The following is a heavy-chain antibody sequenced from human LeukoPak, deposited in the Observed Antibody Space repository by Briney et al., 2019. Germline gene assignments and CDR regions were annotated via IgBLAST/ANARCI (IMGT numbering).Heavy chain of an antibody. J-gene: IGHJ2*01. Sequence: GGSLRLSCAASGFTFTNYWMFWVRQAPGKGLVWVSGINPDGSTTTYADSVKGRITISRENAKSTLYLHMNILRVEDTAVYYCARGKWELLSHYWCFDLWGRGTLDTVSS. D-gene: IGHD1-26*01. CDR2: INPDGSTT. CDR1: GFTFTNYW. CDR3: ARGKWELLSHYWCFDL. V-gene: IGHV3-74*01.